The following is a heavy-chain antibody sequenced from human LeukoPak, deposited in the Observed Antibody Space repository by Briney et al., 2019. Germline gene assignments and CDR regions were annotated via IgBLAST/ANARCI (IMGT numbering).Heavy chain of an antibody. CDR2: IYTSGST. CDR1: GGSISSGSYY. V-gene: IGHV4-61*02. CDR3: ARGLSAGYFDC. Sequence: PSETLSLTCTVSGGSISSGSYYWSWIRQPAGKGLEWIGRIYTSGSTNYNPSLKSRVTISVDTSKNQFSLKLSSVTAADTAVYYCARGLSAGYFDCWGQGTLVTVSS. D-gene: IGHD2-15*01. J-gene: IGHJ4*02.